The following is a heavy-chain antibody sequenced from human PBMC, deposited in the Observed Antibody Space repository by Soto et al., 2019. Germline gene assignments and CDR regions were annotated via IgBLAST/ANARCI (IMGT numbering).Heavy chain of an antibody. CDR1: GHTLTELS. CDR2: FDPEDGET. J-gene: IGHJ4*02. CDR3: AAGGTRWLHSPVDY. Sequence: QVQLLQSGAEVKKPGASVKVSCKVSGHTLTELSMHWVRQAPGRGLEWMGGFDPEDGETIFAPKFQGRVTMTEDTSTDSTYMELTSLRSEDTAVYYCAAGGTRWLHSPVDYWGQGTLVTTSS. V-gene: IGHV1-24*01. D-gene: IGHD1-1*01.